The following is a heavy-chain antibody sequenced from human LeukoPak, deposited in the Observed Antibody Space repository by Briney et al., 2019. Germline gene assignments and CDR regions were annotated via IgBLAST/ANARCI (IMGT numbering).Heavy chain of an antibody. Sequence: GGSLRLSCAASGFTFSSYSMNWVRQAPGKGLEWVSSISSSSSYIYYTDSVKGRFTISRDHANNSLYLQMNSLRAEDTAVYYRARARGNSWYSDYWGQGTLVTVSS. J-gene: IGHJ4*02. CDR3: ARARGNSWYSDY. V-gene: IGHV3-21*01. D-gene: IGHD6-13*01. CDR1: GFTFSSYS. CDR2: ISSSSSYI.